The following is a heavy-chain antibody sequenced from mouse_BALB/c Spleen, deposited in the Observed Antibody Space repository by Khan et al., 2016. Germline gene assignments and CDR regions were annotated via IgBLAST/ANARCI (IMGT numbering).Heavy chain of an antibody. CDR3: SRIYDDFYYAMDY. CDR2: ISYSGST. D-gene: IGHD2-3*01. J-gene: IGHJ4*01. CDR1: GDSITSGF. V-gene: IGHV3-8*02. Sequence: EVQLQESGPSLVKPSQTLSLTCSVTGDSITSGFWNWIRKFPGNKLEYMGYISYSGSTYYNPSLKSRLSITRDTSKNQYYLQLNSVTTEDTATYYCSRIYDDFYYAMDYWCQGTSVNVSS.